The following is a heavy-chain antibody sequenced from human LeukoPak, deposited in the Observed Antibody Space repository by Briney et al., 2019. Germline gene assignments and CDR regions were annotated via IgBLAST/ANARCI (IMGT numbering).Heavy chain of an antibody. CDR3: ARRVNSDAFDI. Sequence: GESLKISCKGSGYSFTSYWNGWVRQMPGKGLEWMGIIDPRDSDTRYSPSFQGQVTISADKSISTAYLQWSSLKASDTAMYYCARRVNSDAFDIWGQGTMVTVSS. D-gene: IGHD3-3*01. V-gene: IGHV5-51*01. CDR1: GYSFTSYW. CDR2: IDPRDSDT. J-gene: IGHJ3*02.